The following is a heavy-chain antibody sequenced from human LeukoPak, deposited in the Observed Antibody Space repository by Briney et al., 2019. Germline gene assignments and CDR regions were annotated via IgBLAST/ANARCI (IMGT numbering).Heavy chain of an antibody. D-gene: IGHD6-19*01. CDR1: GYTFTSYY. CDR2: INPSGGST. J-gene: IGHJ6*03. V-gene: IGHV1-46*01. CDR3: AGGQYSSGWYQYYYYYYMDV. Sequence: ASVKVSCKASGYTFTSYYMHWVRQAPGQGLEWMGIINPSGGSTSYAQKFQGRVTMTRDMSTSTVYMELSSLRSEDTAVYYCAGGQYSSGWYQYYYYYYMDVWGKGTTVTVSS.